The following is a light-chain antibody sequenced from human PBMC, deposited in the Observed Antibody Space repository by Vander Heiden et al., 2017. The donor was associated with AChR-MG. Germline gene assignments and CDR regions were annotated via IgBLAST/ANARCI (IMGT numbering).Light chain of an antibody. Sequence: DIVMTQSPLSLPVTPGEPASISCRSSQSLLHCNGYNYLDWYLQKPGQSPQLLIYLGSNRASGVPDRFSGSGSGTDFTLKISRVEAEDVGVYYCMQALQTHLFGGGTKVEIK. CDR3: MQALQTHL. CDR2: LGS. CDR1: QSLLHCNGYNY. V-gene: IGKV2-28*01. J-gene: IGKJ4*01.